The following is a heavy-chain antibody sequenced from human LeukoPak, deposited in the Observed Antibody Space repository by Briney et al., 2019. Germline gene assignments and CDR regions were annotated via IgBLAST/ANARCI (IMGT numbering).Heavy chain of an antibody. D-gene: IGHD3-3*01. CDR1: GFTFSSYA. CDR2: ISGSGGST. Sequence: PGGSLRLSCAASGFTFSSYAMSWVRQAPGKGLEWVSAISGSGGSTYYADSVRGRFTISRDNSKNTLYLQMNSLRAEDTAVYYCAKVLYGESYYYYYGMDVWGQGTTVTVSS. J-gene: IGHJ6*02. CDR3: AKVLYGESYYYYYGMDV. V-gene: IGHV3-23*01.